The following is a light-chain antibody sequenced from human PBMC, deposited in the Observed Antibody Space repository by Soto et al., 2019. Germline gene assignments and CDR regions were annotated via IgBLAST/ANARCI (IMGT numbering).Light chain of an antibody. CDR2: FAS. Sequence: DIQMTQSPSSLSASVGDRVTITCRASQGIRNDLNWYQQKPGRVPKRLIYFASSLQSGVPSRFSGSGSGTEFTLTISSLQPEDFATYYCLQHNTYPWTFGQGTKVEIK. CDR1: QGIRND. CDR3: LQHNTYPWT. J-gene: IGKJ1*01. V-gene: IGKV1-17*01.